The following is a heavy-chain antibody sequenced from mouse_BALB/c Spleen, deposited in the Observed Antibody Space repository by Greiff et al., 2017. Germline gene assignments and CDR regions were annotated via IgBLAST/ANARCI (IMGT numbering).Heavy chain of an antibody. CDR3: ARRPDYLYAMDY. Sequence: EVKVVESGGGLVQPGGSLKLSCAASGFTFSSYTMSWVRQTPEKRLEWVAYISNGGGSTYYPDTVKGRFTISRDNAKNTLYLQMSSLKSEDTAMYYCARRPDYLYAMDYWGQGTSVTVSS. D-gene: IGHD2-4*01. CDR1: GFTFSSYT. V-gene: IGHV5-12-2*01. J-gene: IGHJ4*01. CDR2: ISNGGGST.